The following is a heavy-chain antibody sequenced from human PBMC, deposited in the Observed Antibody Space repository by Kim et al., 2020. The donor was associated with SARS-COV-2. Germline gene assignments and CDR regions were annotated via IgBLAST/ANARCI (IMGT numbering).Heavy chain of an antibody. D-gene: IGHD4-17*01. CDR3: ARRGGYGDYDNIDY. J-gene: IGHJ4*02. V-gene: IGHV3-74*01. CDR1: GFTFRNHW. CDR2: INSDGSST. Sequence: GGSLRLSCAASGFTFRNHWMHWVRLGPGKGLVWVARINSDGSSTTYADSVRGRFTISRDNVKNTLHLQMNSLRDEDTGVYYCARRGGYGDYDNIDYWGQGTLVTVSS.